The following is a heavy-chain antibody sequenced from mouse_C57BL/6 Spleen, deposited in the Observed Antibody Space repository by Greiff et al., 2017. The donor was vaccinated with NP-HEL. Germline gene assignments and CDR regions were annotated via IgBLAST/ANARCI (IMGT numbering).Heavy chain of an antibody. D-gene: IGHD1-1*02. J-gene: IGHJ4*01. CDR2: IYPGSGST. Sequence: QVHVKQPGAELVKPGASVKMSCKASGYTFTSYWITWVKQRPGQGLEWIGDIYPGSGSTNYNEKFKSKATLTVDTSSSTAYMQLSSLTSEDSAVCYCARALYYEAMDYWGQGTSVTVSS. CDR1: GYTFTSYW. V-gene: IGHV1-55*01. CDR3: ARALYYEAMDY.